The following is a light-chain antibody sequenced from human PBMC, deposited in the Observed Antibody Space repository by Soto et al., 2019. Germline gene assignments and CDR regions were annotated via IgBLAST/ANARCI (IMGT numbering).Light chain of an antibody. V-gene: IGKV3-11*01. J-gene: IGKJ1*01. Sequence: EIVLTQSPATLSLSPGERDTLSCRASQSVGSYLAWFQQTPGQAPRLLIYDTSNRATGIPARFSGSGSGTDFTLTISSLETEDFAVYYCQQRSDWPPTFGQGTKVDIK. CDR1: QSVGSY. CDR3: QQRSDWPPT. CDR2: DTS.